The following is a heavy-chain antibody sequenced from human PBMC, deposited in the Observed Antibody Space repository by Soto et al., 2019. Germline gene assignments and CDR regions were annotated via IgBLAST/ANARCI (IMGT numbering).Heavy chain of an antibody. V-gene: IGHV3-66*01. CDR3: ARYVGFTGYDC. J-gene: IGHJ4*02. D-gene: IGHD5-18*01. CDR2: IYSDGST. Sequence: GGALRRSCAAAGFTVSSNYMSWVRQAPGRGLEWVSIIYSDGSTYYADSVKGRFTISRDNSKNTLYLQMNSLRAEDTAVYYCARYVGFTGYDCWGQGT. CDR1: GFTVSSNY.